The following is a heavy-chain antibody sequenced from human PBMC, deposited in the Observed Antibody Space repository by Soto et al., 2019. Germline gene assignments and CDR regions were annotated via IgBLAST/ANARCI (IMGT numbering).Heavy chain of an antibody. D-gene: IGHD1-26*01. CDR3: VREDILGTRSFDY. Sequence: GGSRRRSWVASGFIFSKYSMNGVRQAPGKGLEWLSYISSNSVTIYYADSVRGRFTIFRDNAKNSLYLQMNSLRDEDTAVYYCVREDILGTRSFDYWGQGALVTVSS. V-gene: IGHV3-48*02. CDR2: ISSNSVTI. CDR1: GFIFSKYS. J-gene: IGHJ4*02.